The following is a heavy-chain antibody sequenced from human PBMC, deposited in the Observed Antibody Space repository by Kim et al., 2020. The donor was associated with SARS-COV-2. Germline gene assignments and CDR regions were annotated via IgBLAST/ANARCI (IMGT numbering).Heavy chain of an antibody. D-gene: IGHD3-10*01. Sequence: SETLSLTCTVSGGSISGYSWSWMRQPPGKGLEWIGYIYYSGSADYNPSLKSRVTISVDTSKNQFPLRLSSVTAADTAVYYCAGYGSGSYYNWFDPWGQGTLVTVSS. J-gene: IGHJ5*02. CDR3: AGYGSGSYYNWFDP. V-gene: IGHV4-59*01. CDR1: GGSISGYS. CDR2: IYYSGSA.